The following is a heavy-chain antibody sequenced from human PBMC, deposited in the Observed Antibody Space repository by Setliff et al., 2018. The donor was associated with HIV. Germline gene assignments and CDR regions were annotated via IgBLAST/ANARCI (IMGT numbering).Heavy chain of an antibody. J-gene: IGHJ4*02. D-gene: IGHD3-10*01. CDR3: ARHEITMVRGVTIKAGYSFDY. Sequence: PSETLSLTCVVSGYSISRGYYWAWIRQPPGKGLEWIASIYHSGITYYNPSLKSRVTISVDTSKNQFSLKLSSVTAADTAVYYCARHEITMVRGVTIKAGYSFDYWGQGTLVTVSS. V-gene: IGHV4-38-2*01. CDR1: GYSISRGYY. CDR2: IYHSGIT.